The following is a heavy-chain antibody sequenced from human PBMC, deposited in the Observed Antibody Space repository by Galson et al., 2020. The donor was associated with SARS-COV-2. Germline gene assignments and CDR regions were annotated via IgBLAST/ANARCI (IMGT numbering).Heavy chain of an antibody. V-gene: IGHV4-61*08. D-gene: IGHD1-20*01. J-gene: IGHJ4*02. CDR3: ARESARYNWNYSVY. CDR2: IYNRGST. Sequence: SETLSLTCTVSGDSVSSGDYYWTWFRQAPGKGLEWIGYIYNRGSTNYSPSFESRVTIFLDMSKNQFSLKMTSVTAADTAVYHCARESARYNWNYSVYWGQGTLVTVSS. CDR1: GDSVSSGDYY.